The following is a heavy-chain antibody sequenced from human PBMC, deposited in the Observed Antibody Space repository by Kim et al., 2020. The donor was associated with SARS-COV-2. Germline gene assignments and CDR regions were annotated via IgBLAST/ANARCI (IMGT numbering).Heavy chain of an antibody. CDR1: GGSISSSSYY. J-gene: IGHJ6*01. CDR2: IYYSGST. V-gene: IGHV4-39*01. D-gene: IGHD3-9*01. CDR3: AIHPGALRDFDHYYYY. Sequence: SETLSRTCTVSGGSISSSSYYWGWIRQPPGKGLEWIGSIYYSGSTYYNPSLKSRVTISVDTSKNQFSLKLSSVTAADTAVYYCAIHPGALRDFDHYYYY.